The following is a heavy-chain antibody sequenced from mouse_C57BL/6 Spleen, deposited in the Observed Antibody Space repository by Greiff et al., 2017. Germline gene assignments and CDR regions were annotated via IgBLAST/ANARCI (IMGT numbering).Heavy chain of an antibody. CDR1: GFNIKYTY. D-gene: IGHD2-12*01. V-gene: IGHV14-3*01. Sequence: EVKVVESVAELVRPGASVKLSCTASGFNIKYTYMHWVKQRPEQGLEWIGRIDPANGNTKYAPKLQGKATITADTSSNTAYLQLSSLTSEDTAIYYCASYDVGAMDYWGQGTSVTVSS. J-gene: IGHJ4*01. CDR2: IDPANGNT. CDR3: ASYDVGAMDY.